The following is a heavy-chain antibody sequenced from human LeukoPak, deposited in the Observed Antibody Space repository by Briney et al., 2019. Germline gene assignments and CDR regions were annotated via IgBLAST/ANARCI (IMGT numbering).Heavy chain of an antibody. CDR1: GGSFSGYY. J-gene: IGHJ4*02. CDR2: INHSGST. V-gene: IGHV4-34*01. CDR3: ARGGDYYYDSSGYSFDY. Sequence: SETLSLTCAVYGGSFSGYYWSWIRQPPGKGLEWIGEINHSGSTNYNPSLKSRVTISVDTSKNQFSLKLSSVTAADTAVYYCARGGDYYYDSSGYSFDYWGQGTLVTVSS. D-gene: IGHD3-22*01.